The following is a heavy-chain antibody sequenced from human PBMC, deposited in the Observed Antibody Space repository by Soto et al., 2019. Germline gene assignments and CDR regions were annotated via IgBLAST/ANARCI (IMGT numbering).Heavy chain of an antibody. CDR2: IYYSGST. Sequence: QLQLQESGPGLVKPSETLSLTCTVSGGSISSSSYYWGWIRQPPGKGLEWIGSIYYSGSTYYNPSLKSRVTISVDSSKNQFSLKLSSVAAADTAVYYCARRPYSSSWYPRRDWFDPWGQGTLVTVSS. CDR1: GGSISSSSYY. J-gene: IGHJ5*02. D-gene: IGHD6-13*01. V-gene: IGHV4-39*01. CDR3: ARRPYSSSWYPRRDWFDP.